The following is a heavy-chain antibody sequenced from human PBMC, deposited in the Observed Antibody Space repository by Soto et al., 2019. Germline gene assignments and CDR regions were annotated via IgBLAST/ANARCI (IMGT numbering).Heavy chain of an antibody. CDR1: GDSVSSNSAA. J-gene: IGHJ5*02. V-gene: IGHV6-1*01. D-gene: IGHD6-13*01. CDR2: TYYRSKWYN. CDR3: ARVPRIAAAGPRSRNWFDP. Sequence: QVQLQQSGPGLVKPSQTLSLTCAISGDSVSSNSAAWNWIRQSPSRGLEWLGRTYYRSKWYNDYAVSVKSRITITPDTYKNQCSLQLNSVTPEDTDVYYCARVPRIAAAGPRSRNWFDPWGQGTLVTVSS.